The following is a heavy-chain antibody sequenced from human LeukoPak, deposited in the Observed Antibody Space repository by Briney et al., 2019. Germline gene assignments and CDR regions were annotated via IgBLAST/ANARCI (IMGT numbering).Heavy chain of an antibody. J-gene: IGHJ4*02. CDR3: ARRAEGVLNPLFDY. Sequence: ASVKVSCKASGYTFASYGISWVRQAPGQGFEWMGWISAYNGNTNYAQKFQGRVTMTTETSTSTAYMEVRSLRSDDTAVYYCARRAEGVLNPLFDYWGQGTLVTVSS. CDR2: ISAYNGNT. V-gene: IGHV1-18*04. CDR1: GYTFASYG. D-gene: IGHD1-14*01.